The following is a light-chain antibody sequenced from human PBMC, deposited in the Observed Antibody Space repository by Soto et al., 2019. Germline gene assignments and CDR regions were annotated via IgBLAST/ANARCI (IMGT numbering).Light chain of an antibody. CDR2: DAS. J-gene: IGKJ1*01. CDR1: QSVSSY. V-gene: IGKV3-11*01. CDR3: QQRSKSWT. Sequence: EIVLTQSPATLSLSPGERATLSCRASQSVSSYLAWYQQKPGQAPRLLIYDASNRATGIPARFSGSGSGTDSTLTISSLEPEDFAVYYCQQRSKSWTFGQGTKVDIK.